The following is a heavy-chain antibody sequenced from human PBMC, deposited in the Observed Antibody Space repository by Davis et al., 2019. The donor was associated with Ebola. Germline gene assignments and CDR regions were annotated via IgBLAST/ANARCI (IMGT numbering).Heavy chain of an antibody. Sequence: GGSLRLSCAASGFTFSAYSMSWVRQAPGTGLEWVSAISGSGGSTSYADSVKGRFTISRDNSKNTLYLQMNSLRAEDTAVYYCAKDRRYSSSWYYFDYWGQGTLVTVSS. V-gene: IGHV3-23*01. D-gene: IGHD6-13*01. CDR3: AKDRRYSSSWYYFDY. CDR2: ISGSGGST. J-gene: IGHJ4*02. CDR1: GFTFSAYS.